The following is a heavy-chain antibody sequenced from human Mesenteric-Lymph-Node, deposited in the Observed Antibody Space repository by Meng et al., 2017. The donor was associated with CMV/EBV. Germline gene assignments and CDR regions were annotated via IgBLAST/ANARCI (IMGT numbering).Heavy chain of an antibody. CDR3: AKDGYSYGYYFDS. V-gene: IGHV3-23*01. CDR1: GFTFSAYA. J-gene: IGHJ4*02. CDR2: ASGSGGTT. Sequence: GGSLRLSCAASGFTFSAYALSWVRQAPGQGLEWVSSASGSGGTTDYADSVQGRFTISRDNSKNTLYLQMNYLRAEDTAVYYCAKDGYSYGYYFDSWGQGTLVTVSS. D-gene: IGHD5-18*01.